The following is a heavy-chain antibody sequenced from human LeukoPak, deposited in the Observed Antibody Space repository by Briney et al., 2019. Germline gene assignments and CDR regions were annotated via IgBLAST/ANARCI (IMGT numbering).Heavy chain of an antibody. D-gene: IGHD3-3*01. Sequence: GGSLRLSCTASTFTFSDDYMGGIRQAPGKGPEWVSSISPGSSYKFCADSVEGRFTISRDDAKNSVYLQMNNLRVDDTAVYYCATERLGIFEFWGQGSLVTVSS. CDR3: ATERLGIFEF. V-gene: IGHV3-11*05. J-gene: IGHJ4*02. CDR1: TFTFSDDY. CDR2: ISPGSSYK.